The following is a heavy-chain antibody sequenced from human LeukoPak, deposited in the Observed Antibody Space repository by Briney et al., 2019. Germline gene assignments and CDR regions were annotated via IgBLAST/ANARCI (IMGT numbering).Heavy chain of an antibody. Sequence: GGSPRLSCAASGFTFSSYSMYWVRQAPGKGLEWVSYITSSSGTIYYADSVKGRFTISRDNAKKSLYLQMNSLRAEDTAVYYCARDHLWAFDYWGQGTLVTVSS. CDR1: GFTFSSYS. V-gene: IGHV3-48*01. CDR2: ITSSSGTI. CDR3: ARDHLWAFDY. D-gene: IGHD2-21*01. J-gene: IGHJ4*02.